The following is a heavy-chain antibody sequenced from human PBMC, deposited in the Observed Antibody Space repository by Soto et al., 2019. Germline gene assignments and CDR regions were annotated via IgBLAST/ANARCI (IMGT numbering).Heavy chain of an antibody. CDR3: AKDISEGFY. CDR2: VTSSSSYI. Sequence: GGSLRLSCAASGFTFSSYTMNWGRQAPGKGLEWVSSVTSSSSYIFYADSVKGRFSISRDNAKNSLYLQMNSLRVEDTAVYYCAKDISEGFYWGQGTLVTVPS. D-gene: IGHD6-19*01. CDR1: GFTFSSYT. V-gene: IGHV3-21*01. J-gene: IGHJ4*02.